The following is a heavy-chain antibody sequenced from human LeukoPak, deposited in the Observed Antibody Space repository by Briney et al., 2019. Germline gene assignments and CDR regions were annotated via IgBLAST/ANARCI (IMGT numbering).Heavy chain of an antibody. CDR3: ARRPTPDDY. J-gene: IGHJ4*02. V-gene: IGHV3-11*01. Sequence: GGSLRLSCAVSGFPLSDHYMSWIRQAPGKGLEWVSYISSSGSTIYYADSVKGRFTISRDNAKNSLYLQMNSLRAEDTAVYYCARRPTPDDYWGQGTLVTVSS. CDR1: GFPLSDHY. D-gene: IGHD4-17*01. CDR2: ISSSGSTI.